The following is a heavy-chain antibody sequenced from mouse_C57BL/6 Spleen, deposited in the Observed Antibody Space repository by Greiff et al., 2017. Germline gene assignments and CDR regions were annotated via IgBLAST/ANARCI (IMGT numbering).Heavy chain of an antibody. Sequence: QVQLQQSGAELVKPGASVKISCKASGYAFSSYWMNWVKQRPGKGLEWIGQIYPGDGDTNYNEKFKGKTTLTADKAYSTAYMQLSSLTSEDAAVYFYAKGNGCYNFDYWGQGTTLTVSS. CDR3: AKGNGCYNFDY. D-gene: IGHD2-3*01. V-gene: IGHV1-80*01. CDR1: GYAFSSYW. J-gene: IGHJ2*01. CDR2: IYPGDGDT.